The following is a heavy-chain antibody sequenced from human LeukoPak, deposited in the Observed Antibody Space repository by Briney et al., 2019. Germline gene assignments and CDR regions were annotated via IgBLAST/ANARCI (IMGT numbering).Heavy chain of an antibody. CDR3: AKDIGWFDP. J-gene: IGHJ5*02. CDR1: GFTFRSYA. CDR2: ISGTGDSP. V-gene: IGHV3-23*01. Sequence: GGSLRLSCAASGFTFRSYAMNWVRQAPGKGLEWVSDISGTGDSPHYADSVKGRFTISRDNSKNTLYLQMNSLIAEDTAFYYCAKDIGWFDPWGQGTLVTVSS.